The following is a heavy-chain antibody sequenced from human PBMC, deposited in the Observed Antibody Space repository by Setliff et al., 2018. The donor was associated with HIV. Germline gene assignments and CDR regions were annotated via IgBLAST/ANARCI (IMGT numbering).Heavy chain of an antibody. CDR2: ITSSGDAI. CDR3: ARGGANPSWFDS. CDR1: GFTFSDIE. V-gene: IGHV3-48*03. Sequence: GGSLRLSCGASGFTFSDIEMNWVRQAPGKGLEWVSYITSSGDAIYYADSVKGRFTISRDNAKNSLYLQMNSLRAEDTAVYYCARGGANPSWFDSWGQGTLVTVSS. D-gene: IGHD3-16*01. J-gene: IGHJ5*01.